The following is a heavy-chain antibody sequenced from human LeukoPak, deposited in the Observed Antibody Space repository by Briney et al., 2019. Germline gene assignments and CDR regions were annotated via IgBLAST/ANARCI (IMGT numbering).Heavy chain of an antibody. J-gene: IGHJ4*02. CDR3: ARSVDCSSTSCYSDY. CDR2: INHSGST. CDR1: GGSFSGYY. Sequence: SETLSLTCAVYGGSFSGYYWSWIRQPPGKGLEWIGEINHSGSTNYNPSLKSRVTISVDTSKNQFSLKLSSVTAADTAVYYCARSVDCSSTSCYSDYWGQGTLVTVSP. D-gene: IGHD2-2*02. V-gene: IGHV4-34*01.